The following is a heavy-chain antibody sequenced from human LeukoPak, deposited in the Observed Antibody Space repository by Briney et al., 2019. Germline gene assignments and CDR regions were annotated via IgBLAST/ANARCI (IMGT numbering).Heavy chain of an antibody. Sequence: GGSLRLSCELSGFTFSSNAMHRVRQAPGKGREWVAVISYDGSNKNFADSVKGRFTVSRDNSKHTLYLHMHSLRSDDRAIYYWATGGKFHFWSGYHSDNWGQGTLVTVSS. V-gene: IGHV3-30*04. CDR1: GFTFSSNA. CDR2: ISYDGSNK. CDR3: ATGGKFHFWSGYHSDN. D-gene: IGHD3-3*02. J-gene: IGHJ4*02.